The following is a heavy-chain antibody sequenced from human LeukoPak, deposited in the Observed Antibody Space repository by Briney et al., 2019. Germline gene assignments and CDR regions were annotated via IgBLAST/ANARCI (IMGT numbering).Heavy chain of an antibody. V-gene: IGHV1-18*01. CDR3: ARGWVYDSSGYYLSSHFDY. D-gene: IGHD3-22*01. J-gene: IGHJ4*02. Sequence: ASVKVSCKASGYTFTSYGISWMRQAPGQGLEWMGWISAYNGNTNYAQKLQGRVTMTTDTSTSTAYMELRSLRSDDTAVYYCARGWVYDSSGYYLSSHFDYWGQGTLVTVSS. CDR2: ISAYNGNT. CDR1: GYTFTSYG.